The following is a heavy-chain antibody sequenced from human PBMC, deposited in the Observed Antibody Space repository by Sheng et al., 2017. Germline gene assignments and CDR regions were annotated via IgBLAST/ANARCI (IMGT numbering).Heavy chain of an antibody. D-gene: IGHD4-17*01. CDR3: ARGGAVTKAPWDYYGMDV. CDR2: IIPIFGTA. J-gene: IGHJ6*02. Sequence: QVQLVQSGAEVKKPGSSVKVSCKASGGTFSSYAISWVRQAPGQGLEWMGGIIPIFGTANYAQKFQGRVTITADESTSTAYMELSSLRSEDTAVYYCARGGAVTKAPWDYYGMDVWGQGTTVTVSS. V-gene: IGHV1-69*01. CDR1: GGTFSSYA.